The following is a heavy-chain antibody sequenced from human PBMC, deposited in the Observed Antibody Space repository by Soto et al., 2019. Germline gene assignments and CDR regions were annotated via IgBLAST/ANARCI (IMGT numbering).Heavy chain of an antibody. CDR2: IKQDGSEK. J-gene: IGHJ4*02. CDR3: VREGVASTAPDY. Sequence: EVQLVESGGGLVQPGGSLRLSCAASGFTFSSYWMSWVRQAPGKGLEWVANIKQDGSEKYYVDSVKGRFTLSRDNAKNSLYLQMNSLRAEDTAVYYCVREGVASTAPDYWGQGTLVTVSS. CDR1: GFTFSSYW. V-gene: IGHV3-7*03. D-gene: IGHD4-4*01.